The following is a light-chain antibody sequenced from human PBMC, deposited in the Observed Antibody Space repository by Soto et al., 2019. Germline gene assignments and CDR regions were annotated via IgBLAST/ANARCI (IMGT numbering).Light chain of an antibody. CDR2: AAS. Sequence: DIQMTQSPSSLSASVGDRVTITCLSSQSISSYLNWYQQKPGKAPKLLIYAASSLQSGVPSRFSGSGSGTDFTLTISSLQPEDFATYYCQQSYRTPPITFGQGTRLEIK. CDR1: QSISSY. CDR3: QQSYRTPPIT. J-gene: IGKJ5*01. V-gene: IGKV1-39*01.